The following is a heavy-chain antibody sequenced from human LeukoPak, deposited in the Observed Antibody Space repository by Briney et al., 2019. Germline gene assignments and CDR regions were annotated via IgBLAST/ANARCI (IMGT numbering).Heavy chain of an antibody. V-gene: IGHV1-18*01. Sequence: ASVKVSCKASGYTFIDYGISWVRQAPGQGLVWMGWISGYNGNTNYAQKVQDRVTMTTDTSTNTAYMELRSLKSDDTAVYYCARQENLWGSYVMVDYWGQGTPVTVSP. CDR2: ISGYNGNT. J-gene: IGHJ4*02. CDR3: ARQENLWGSYVMVDY. D-gene: IGHD3-16*01. CDR1: GYTFIDYG.